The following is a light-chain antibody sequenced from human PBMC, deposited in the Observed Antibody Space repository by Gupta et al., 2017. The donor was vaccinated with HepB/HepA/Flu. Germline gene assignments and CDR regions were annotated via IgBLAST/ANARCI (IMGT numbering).Light chain of an antibody. CDR3: QQYGSTPTYT. CDR1: QSVSRSY. CDR2: GAS. V-gene: IGKV3-20*01. Sequence: ELVLTQSPGTLSLSPGERATLSTRASQSVSRSYLAWYQQKPGQAPRHLIYGASNRATGIPDRFSGSGSGTDFTLTISRREPEDFAVYYCQQYGSTPTYTFGQGTKLEIK. J-gene: IGKJ2*01.